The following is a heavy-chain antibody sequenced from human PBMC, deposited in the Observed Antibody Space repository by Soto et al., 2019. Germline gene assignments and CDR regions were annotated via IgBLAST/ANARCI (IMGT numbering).Heavy chain of an antibody. Sequence: QVQLVEFGGGVVQSGRSLSLSCAALGFTFSNYGMQRVRQARGKGLVWVAVIWYDASNKYYPDSVKGRFTISRDNSMDTLYMQMNRLRAGYTGVNYCARGPGLGSGWYGFYYSGQGPMVTVSS. D-gene: IGHD6-19*01. V-gene: IGHV3-33*01. J-gene: IGHJ4*02. CDR3: ARGPGLGSGWYGFYY. CDR2: IWYDASNK. CDR1: GFTFSNYG.